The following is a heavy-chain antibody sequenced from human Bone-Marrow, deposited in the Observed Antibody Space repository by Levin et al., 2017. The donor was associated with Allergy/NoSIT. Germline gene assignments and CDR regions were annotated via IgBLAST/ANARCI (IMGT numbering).Heavy chain of an antibody. Sequence: SQTLSLTCTVSGGSISSGGYYWSWIRQHPGKGLEWIGYIYYSGSTYYNPSLKSRVTISVDTSKNQFSLKLSSVTAADTAVYYCARDRGIAAAGTWGWFDPWGQGTLVTVSS. D-gene: IGHD6-13*01. CDR1: GGSISSGGYY. CDR2: IYYSGST. J-gene: IGHJ5*02. V-gene: IGHV4-31*03. CDR3: ARDRGIAAAGTWGWFDP.